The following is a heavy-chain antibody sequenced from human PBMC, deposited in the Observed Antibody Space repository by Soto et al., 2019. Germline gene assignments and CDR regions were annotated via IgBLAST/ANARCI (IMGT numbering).Heavy chain of an antibody. CDR2: INSDGSST. D-gene: IGHD6-13*01. CDR3: ARDQSSSWYGGSYYYYGMDV. V-gene: IGHV3-74*01. J-gene: IGHJ6*02. Sequence: GGSLRLSCAASGFTFSSYWMHWVRQAPGKGLVWVPRINSDGSSTSYADSVKGRFTISRDNAKNTLYLQMNSLRAEDTAVYYCARDQSSSWYGGSYYYYGMDVWGQGTTVTVSS. CDR1: GFTFSSYW.